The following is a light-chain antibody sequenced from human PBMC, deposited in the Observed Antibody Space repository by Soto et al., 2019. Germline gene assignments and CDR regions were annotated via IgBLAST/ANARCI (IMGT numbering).Light chain of an antibody. CDR2: AAS. Sequence: AIQMTQSPSSLSASVGDRVTITCRASQGIRNDLAWYQQKPGKAPKLLIYAASSLQSGVASRFSGSGSVTDFTLTISSLQPEEFATYYFLQDYNYPWTFGQGTKVEIK. V-gene: IGKV1-6*01. J-gene: IGKJ1*01. CDR3: LQDYNYPWT. CDR1: QGIRND.